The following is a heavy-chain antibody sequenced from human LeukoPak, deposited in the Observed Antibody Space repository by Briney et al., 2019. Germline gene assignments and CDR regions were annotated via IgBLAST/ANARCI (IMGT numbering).Heavy chain of an antibody. CDR2: INPNTGVT. V-gene: IGHV1-2*02. CDR3: ARVRPRIDGSGTYSLRHYYFDY. CDR1: GYTFTGYY. D-gene: IGHD3-10*01. Sequence: ASVKVSCKASGYTFTGYYLFCVRQAPGQSLEWGGWINPNTGVTKYAPRFQGRVSLTRHTSSSTTKMELHSLTSDDTARYYCARVRPRIDGSGTYSLRHYYFDYWGQGTLVTVSS. J-gene: IGHJ4*02.